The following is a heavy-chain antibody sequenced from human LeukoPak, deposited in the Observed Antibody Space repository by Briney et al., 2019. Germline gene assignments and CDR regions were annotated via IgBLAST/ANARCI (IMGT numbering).Heavy chain of an antibody. Sequence: PGGSLRLSCAASGFTFSSYGMHWVRQAPGKGLEWVAVIWYDGSNKYYADSVKGRFTISRDNSKNTLYLQMNSLRAEDTAVYYCARAHLRIAAAGHEGDYWGQGTLVTVSS. CDR3: ARAHLRIAAAGHEGDY. CDR2: IWYDGSNK. J-gene: IGHJ4*02. V-gene: IGHV3-33*08. D-gene: IGHD6-13*01. CDR1: GFTFSSYG.